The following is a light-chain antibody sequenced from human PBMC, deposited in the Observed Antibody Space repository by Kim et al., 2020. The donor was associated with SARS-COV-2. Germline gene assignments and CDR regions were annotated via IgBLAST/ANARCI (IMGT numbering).Light chain of an antibody. CDR3: QQYYNYPRT. J-gene: IGKJ1*01. V-gene: IGKV1-8*01. CDR1: QGISSY. CDR2: AAS. Sequence: AIRMTQSPSSFSASTGDRVTITCRASQGISSYLGWYQQKPGKAPKLLIYAASTLQSGVPSRFSGSGSGTDFTLTISCLQSEDFATYYCQQYYNYPRTCGQGTKVDIK.